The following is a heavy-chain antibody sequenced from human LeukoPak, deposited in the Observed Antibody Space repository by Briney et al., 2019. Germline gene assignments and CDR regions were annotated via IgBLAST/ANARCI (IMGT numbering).Heavy chain of an antibody. V-gene: IGHV3-23*01. CDR2: ISGSGGST. CDR3: AKARTYYYDSSGYFFDY. Sequence: PGGSLRLSCAASGFTFINYAISWVRQAPGKGLEWVSGISGSGGSTFYADSVKGRFTISRDNSKYTLHLQMNSLRAEDTAVYYCAKARTYYYDSSGYFFDYWGQGTLVTVSS. CDR1: GFTFINYA. D-gene: IGHD3-22*01. J-gene: IGHJ4*02.